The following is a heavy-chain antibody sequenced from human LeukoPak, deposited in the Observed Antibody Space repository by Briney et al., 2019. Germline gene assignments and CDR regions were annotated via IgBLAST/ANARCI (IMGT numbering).Heavy chain of an antibody. J-gene: IGHJ4*02. V-gene: IGHV4-34*01. CDR2: INHSGST. D-gene: IGHD6-13*01. Sequence: PSETLSLTCAVYGGSFSGYYRSWIRQPPGKGLEWIGEINHSGSTNYNPSLKSRVTISVDTSKNQFSLKLSSVTAADTAVYYCARATRGYSSSWYRYWGQRTLVTVSS. CDR1: GGSFSGYY. CDR3: ARATRGYSSSWYRY.